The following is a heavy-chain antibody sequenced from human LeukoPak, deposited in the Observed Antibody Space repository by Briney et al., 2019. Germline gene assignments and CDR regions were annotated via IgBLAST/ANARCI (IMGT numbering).Heavy chain of an antibody. Sequence: GGSLRLSCAASGFTLSSYGMHWVRQAPGKGLEWVAFIRYDGSNKYYADSVKGRFTISRDNSKNTLYLQMNSLRAEDTAVYYCAKDQRYYYDSSGYSDYWGQGTLVTVSS. V-gene: IGHV3-30*02. CDR2: IRYDGSNK. D-gene: IGHD3-22*01. CDR1: GFTLSSYG. CDR3: AKDQRYYYDSSGYSDY. J-gene: IGHJ4*02.